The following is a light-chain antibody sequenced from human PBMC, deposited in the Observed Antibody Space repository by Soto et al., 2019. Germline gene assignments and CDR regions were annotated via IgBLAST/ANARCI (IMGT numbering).Light chain of an antibody. CDR1: SSDVGSYNL. V-gene: IGLV2-23*02. Sequence: QSALTQPASVSGSHGQSITISCTGTSSDVGSYNLVSWYQQHPGKAPKLMIYEVSKRPSGVSNLFSGSKSGNTASLTISGLQAEDEADYYCCSYAGSSTVLFGGGTKLTVL. J-gene: IGLJ2*01. CDR2: EVS. CDR3: CSYAGSSTVL.